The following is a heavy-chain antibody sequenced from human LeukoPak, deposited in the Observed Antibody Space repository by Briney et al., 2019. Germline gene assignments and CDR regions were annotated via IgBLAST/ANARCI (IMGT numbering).Heavy chain of an antibody. J-gene: IGHJ4*02. Sequence: GGSLRLSCAASGFTVSSNYMSWVRQAPGKGLEWVSVIYSGGSTYYADSVKGRFTISRDNSKNTLYLQMNSLRAEDTAVYYCAKAHSGYETYYFDYWGQGTLVTVSS. CDR3: AKAHSGYETYYFDY. CDR2: IYSGGST. D-gene: IGHD5-12*01. CDR1: GFTVSSNY. V-gene: IGHV3-66*01.